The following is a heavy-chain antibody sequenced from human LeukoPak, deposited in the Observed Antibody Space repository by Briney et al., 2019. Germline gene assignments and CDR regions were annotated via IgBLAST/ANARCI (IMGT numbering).Heavy chain of an antibody. CDR1: GFSFSDLS. Sequence: PGGSLRLSCAASGFSFSDLSMSWVRQAPGKGPEWVSYINDRASVIYYADSVKGRFTISRDNAKNSLYLQMNSLRAEDTAVYYCARVRPGYFFDYWGQGTLVTVSS. CDR2: INDRASVI. CDR3: ARVRPGYFFDY. D-gene: IGHD6-6*01. V-gene: IGHV3-11*04. J-gene: IGHJ4*02.